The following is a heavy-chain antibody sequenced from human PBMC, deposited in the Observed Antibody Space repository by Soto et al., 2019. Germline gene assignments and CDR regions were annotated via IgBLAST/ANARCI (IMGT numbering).Heavy chain of an antibody. V-gene: IGHV4-39*01. CDR3: ARHGREGVLRYFDWSPFDV. D-gene: IGHD3-9*01. Sequence: SETLSLTCTVSGGSISSSSYYWGWIRRPPGKGLEWIGSIYYSGSTYYNPSLKSRVTISVDTSKNQFSLKLSSVTAADTAVYYCARHGREGVLRYFDWSPFDVWGQGTTVTVSS. J-gene: IGHJ6*02. CDR2: IYYSGST. CDR1: GGSISSSSYY.